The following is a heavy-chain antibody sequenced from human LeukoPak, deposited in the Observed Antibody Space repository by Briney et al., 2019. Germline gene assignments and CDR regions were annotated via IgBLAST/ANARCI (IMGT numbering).Heavy chain of an antibody. CDR1: GFTFSSYS. CDR3: AKGVVPAAKAPLDY. V-gene: IGHV3-23*01. J-gene: IGHJ4*02. D-gene: IGHD2-2*01. Sequence: GGSLRLSCAASGFTFSSYSMSWVRQAPGKGLEWVSAISGSGGSTYYADSVKGRFTISRDNSKNPLYLQMNSLRAEDTAVYYCAKGVVPAAKAPLDYWGQGTLVTVSS. CDR2: ISGSGGST.